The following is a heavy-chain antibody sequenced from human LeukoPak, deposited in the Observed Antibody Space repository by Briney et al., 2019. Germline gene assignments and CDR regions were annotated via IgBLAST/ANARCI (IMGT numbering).Heavy chain of an antibody. V-gene: IGHV3-21*01. CDR1: GFTFSSYS. CDR3: ARWIRGETYYFDY. Sequence: GGSLRLSCAASGFTFSSYSMNWVRQAPGKGLEWVSSISSSSSYIYYADSVKGRFTISRDNSKNTLYLQMNSLRAEDTAVYYCARWIRGETYYFDYWGQGTLVTVSS. D-gene: IGHD5-18*01. J-gene: IGHJ4*02. CDR2: ISSSSSYI.